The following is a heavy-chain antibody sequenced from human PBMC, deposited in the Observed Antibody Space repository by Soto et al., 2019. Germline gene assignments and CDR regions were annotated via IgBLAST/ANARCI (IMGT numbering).Heavy chain of an antibody. J-gene: IGHJ6*02. Sequence: ASVKVSCKASGYTFTSYGISWVRQAPGQGLEWMGWISAYNGNTNYAQKLQGRVTMTTDTSTSTAYMELRSLRSDDTAVYYCASATTYGSSTSCLRYGMDVWGQGTTVTVSS. CDR1: GYTFTSYG. V-gene: IGHV1-18*04. CDR3: ASATTYGSSTSCLRYGMDV. CDR2: ISAYNGNT. D-gene: IGHD2-2*01.